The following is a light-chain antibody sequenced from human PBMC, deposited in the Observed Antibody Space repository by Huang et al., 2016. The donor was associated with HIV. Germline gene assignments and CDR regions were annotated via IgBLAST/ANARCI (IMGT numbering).Light chain of an antibody. Sequence: EIVLTQSPGTLSLSPGERATLTCRASQSVSSSYFTWYQQKHGQAPRLLIYAASNRSTGIPDRFTVSGSGTDFTLTIRRLEPEDFAVYYCQQGYTFGQGTKVEIK. J-gene: IGKJ2*01. V-gene: IGKV3-20*01. CDR3: QQGYT. CDR2: AAS. CDR1: QSVSSSY.